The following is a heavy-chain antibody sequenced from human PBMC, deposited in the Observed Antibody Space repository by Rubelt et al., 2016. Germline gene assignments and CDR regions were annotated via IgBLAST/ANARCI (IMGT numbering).Heavy chain of an antibody. CDR1: GFTFSSYE. Sequence: EVQLVESGGGLVQPGGSLRLSCAASGFTFSSYEMNWVRQAPGKGLEWVSSISSSSSYIYYADSVKGRFTISRDNAKNSLYLQMNSLRAEDTAVYYCARGRLTYDDYGWFDPWGQGTPVTVSS. J-gene: IGHJ5*02. D-gene: IGHD4-17*01. CDR3: ARGRLTYDDYGWFDP. V-gene: IGHV3-48*03. CDR2: ISSSSSYI.